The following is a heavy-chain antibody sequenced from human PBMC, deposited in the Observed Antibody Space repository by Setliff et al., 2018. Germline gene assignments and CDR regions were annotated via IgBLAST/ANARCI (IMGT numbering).Heavy chain of an antibody. J-gene: IGHJ4*02. CDR2: IAPYTGKT. V-gene: IGHV1-18*01. Sequence: ASVKVSCKASGYTFTRYGISWLRQAPGQGLEWMGWIAPYTGKTDYAQKFQGRVTMTTDTSTSTAYLELRSLRSDDTVVYYCARAPRLEWVLPTFDYWGQGTPVTVSS. CDR3: ARAPRLEWVLPTFDY. D-gene: IGHD3-3*01. CDR1: GYTFTRYG.